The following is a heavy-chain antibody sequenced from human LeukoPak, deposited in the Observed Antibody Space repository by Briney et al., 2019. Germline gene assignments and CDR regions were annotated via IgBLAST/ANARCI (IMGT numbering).Heavy chain of an antibody. V-gene: IGHV4-39*07. Sequence: SSETLSLTCTVSGGSISSSDYYWGWIRQPPGKGLEWIVSMYYSGSTYYNPSLTSRVTISIDTPKNQFSLRLNSVTAADTAVYYCARDGAPDAHCSSSSCAIRWGQGTLVTVSS. CDR1: GGSISSSDYY. CDR3: ARDGAPDAHCSSSSCAIR. J-gene: IGHJ4*02. CDR2: MYYSGST. D-gene: IGHD2-2*01.